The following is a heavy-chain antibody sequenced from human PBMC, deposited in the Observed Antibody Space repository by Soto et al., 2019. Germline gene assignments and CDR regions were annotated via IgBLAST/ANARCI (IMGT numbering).Heavy chain of an antibody. Sequence: QVQLQESGPGLVKPSQTLSLTCTVSGGSISSGDYYWSWIRQPPGKGLEWIGYIYYSGSTYYNPSLKSRFXXSXDXXKNQFSLKLSSVTAADTAVYYCARVYYGGTYYFDYWGPGTLVTVSS. J-gene: IGHJ4*02. CDR2: IYYSGST. D-gene: IGHD4-17*01. CDR3: ARVYYGGTYYFDY. V-gene: IGHV4-30-4*01. CDR1: GGSISSGDYY.